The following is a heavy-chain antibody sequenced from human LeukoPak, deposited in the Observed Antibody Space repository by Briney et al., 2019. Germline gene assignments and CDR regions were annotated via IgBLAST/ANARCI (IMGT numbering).Heavy chain of an antibody. CDR2: INPNSGGT. CDR1: GYTFTDYY. CDR3: ARDLTLIGYDFWSGPTQKGYYHYAMDV. Sequence: EASVKVSCKASGYTFTDYYMHWVRQAPGQGLEWMGWINPNSGGTNYAQKFQGRVTMTRDTSISTAYMELSRLRSDDTAVYYCARDLTLIGYDFWSGPTQKGYYHYAMDVWGQGTTVTVSS. D-gene: IGHD3-3*01. V-gene: IGHV1-2*02. J-gene: IGHJ6*02.